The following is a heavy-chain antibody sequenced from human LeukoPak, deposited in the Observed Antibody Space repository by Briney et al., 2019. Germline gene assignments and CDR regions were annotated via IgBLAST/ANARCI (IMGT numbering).Heavy chain of an antibody. Sequence: SVKVSCKASGGTFSSYAISWVRQAPGQGLEWMEGIIPIFGTANYAQKFQGRVTITADESTSTAYMELSSLRSEDTAVYYCARETRERWFGELLSRGDAFDIWGQGTMVTVSS. CDR1: GGTFSSYA. V-gene: IGHV1-69*13. D-gene: IGHD3-10*01. J-gene: IGHJ3*02. CDR2: IIPIFGTA. CDR3: ARETRERWFGELLSRGDAFDI.